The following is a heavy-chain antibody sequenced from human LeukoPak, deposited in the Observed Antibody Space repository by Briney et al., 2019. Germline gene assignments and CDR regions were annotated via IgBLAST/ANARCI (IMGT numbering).Heavy chain of an antibody. CDR3: ARDRGYSYGAFDY. CDR2: IYYSGST. V-gene: IGHV4-59*01. J-gene: IGHJ4*02. Sequence: SETLSLTCTVSGGSISSYYWSWIRQPPGKGLEWIGYIYYSGSTNYNPSLKSRVTISVDTSKNQCSLNLSSVTAADTAVYYCARDRGYSYGAFDYWGQGTLVTVSS. CDR1: GGSISSYY. D-gene: IGHD5-18*01.